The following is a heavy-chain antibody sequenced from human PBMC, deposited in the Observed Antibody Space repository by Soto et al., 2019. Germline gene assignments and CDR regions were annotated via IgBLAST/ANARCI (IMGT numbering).Heavy chain of an antibody. V-gene: IGHV3-9*01. CDR1: VFTFDDYA. Sequence: HPGWSLRLSCSSSVFTFDDYAMHWVRQGPGKGLEWVSGITWNSGTIVYADSVKGRFTISRDNAKNSLYLQMNSLRAEDTALYYCAKDIPSRVVVPAAQFYYYGMDVWGQGTTVTVSS. D-gene: IGHD2-2*01. CDR3: AKDIPSRVVVPAAQFYYYGMDV. J-gene: IGHJ6*02. CDR2: ITWNSGTI.